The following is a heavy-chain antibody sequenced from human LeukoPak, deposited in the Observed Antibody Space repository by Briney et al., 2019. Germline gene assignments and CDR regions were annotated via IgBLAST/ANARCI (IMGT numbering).Heavy chain of an antibody. Sequence: GGSLRLSCAASGFTFDDYAMHWVRQAPGKGLEWVSGISWNSGSIGYADSVKGRFTISRDSAKNSLYLQMNSLRAEDTALYYCAKAQRYGSYYYYMDVWGKGTTVTVSS. CDR1: GFTFDDYA. J-gene: IGHJ6*03. CDR3: AKAQRYGSYYYYMDV. CDR2: ISWNSGSI. D-gene: IGHD3-10*01. V-gene: IGHV3-9*01.